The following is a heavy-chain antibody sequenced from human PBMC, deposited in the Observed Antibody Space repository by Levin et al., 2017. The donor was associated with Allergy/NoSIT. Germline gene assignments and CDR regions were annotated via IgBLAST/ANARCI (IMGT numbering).Heavy chain of an antibody. CDR3: ARDRTITTTGETYFYGMDV. CDR1: GGSISGYY. CDR2: IYYSVST. J-gene: IGHJ6*02. V-gene: IGHV4-59*01. Sequence: GSLRLSCTVSGGSISGYYWSWNRQPPGKGLEWIGYIYYSVSTKYNPSLKSRVTISVDTSKNQFSLKLNSVTAADTAVYYCARDRTITTTGETYFYGMDVWGQGTTVTVSS. D-gene: IGHD7-27*01.